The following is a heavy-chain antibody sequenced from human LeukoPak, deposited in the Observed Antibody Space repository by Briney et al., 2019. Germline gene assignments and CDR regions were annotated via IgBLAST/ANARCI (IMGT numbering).Heavy chain of an antibody. D-gene: IGHD4-17*01. V-gene: IGHV4-59*01. CDR2: IYYIGST. Sequence: SETLSLTCTVSGGSISDYYWGWIRQPPGRGLEWLGYIYYIGSTNYNPSLKSRLTISLDASKNQFSLKLSSVTAADTAVYYCARKDYGDYYFDYWGQGTLVAVSS. J-gene: IGHJ4*02. CDR3: ARKDYGDYYFDY. CDR1: GGSISDYY.